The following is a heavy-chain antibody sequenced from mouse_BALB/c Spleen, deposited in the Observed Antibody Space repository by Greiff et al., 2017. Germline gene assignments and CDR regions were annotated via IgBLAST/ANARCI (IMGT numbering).Heavy chain of an antibody. Sequence: EVKLMESGGGLVQPGGSRKLSCAASGFTFSSFGMHWVRQAPEKGLEWVAYISSGSSTIYYADTVKGRFTISRDNPKNTLFLQMTSLRSEDTAMYYCARSGGSSLAWFAYWGQGTLVTVSA. CDR2: ISSGSSTI. V-gene: IGHV5-17*02. J-gene: IGHJ3*01. D-gene: IGHD1-1*01. CDR3: ARSGGSSLAWFAY. CDR1: GFTFSSFG.